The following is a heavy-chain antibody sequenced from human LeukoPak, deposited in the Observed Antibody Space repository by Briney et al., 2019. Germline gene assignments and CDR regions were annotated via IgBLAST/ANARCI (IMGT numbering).Heavy chain of an antibody. J-gene: IGHJ6*03. CDR2: IIPIFGTA. CDR3: ARGENGVIYYYYYMDV. CDR1: GGTFSSYA. Sequence: SVKVSCKASGGTFSSYAISWVRQAPGQGLEWMGGIIPIFGTANYAQKFQGRVTITADESTSTAYMELSSLRSEDTAVYYCARGENGVIYYYYYMDVWGEGTTVTVSS. V-gene: IGHV1-69*13. D-gene: IGHD4-17*01.